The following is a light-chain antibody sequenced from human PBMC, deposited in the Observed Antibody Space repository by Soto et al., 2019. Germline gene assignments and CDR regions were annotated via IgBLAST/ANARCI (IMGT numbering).Light chain of an antibody. CDR3: QQYGSSPKT. V-gene: IGKV3-20*01. CDR2: GAS. Sequence: EGGWTQYPGTLSLSPGERATLSCRASQSVSSSYLAWYQQKPGQAPRLLIYGASSRATGIPDRFSGSGSGTDFTLTISRLEPEDFAVYYCQQYGSSPKTFGQGTK. J-gene: IGKJ1*01. CDR1: QSVSSSY.